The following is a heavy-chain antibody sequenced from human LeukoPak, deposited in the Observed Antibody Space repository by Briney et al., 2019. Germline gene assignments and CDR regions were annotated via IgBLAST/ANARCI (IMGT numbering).Heavy chain of an antibody. J-gene: IGHJ4*02. D-gene: IGHD3-22*01. V-gene: IGHV5-51*01. CDR2: IYPDDSDT. CDR1: GYRFNAYW. Sequence: GESLKISCKGSGYRFNAYWIAWVRQMPGKGLEWMGIIYPDDSDTRYSPSFQGQVTNSADKSISTAYLQWSSLKASDTAMYYCARLDDSSGYSIDYWGQGTLVTVSS. CDR3: ARLDDSSGYSIDY.